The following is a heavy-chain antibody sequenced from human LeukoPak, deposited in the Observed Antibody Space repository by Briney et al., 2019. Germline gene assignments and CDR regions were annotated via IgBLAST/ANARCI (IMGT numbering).Heavy chain of an antibody. CDR3: ARGYSVAGLFQH. V-gene: IGHV4-34*01. Sequence: SETLSLTCAVYGGSFSGYYWSWIRQPPGKGLEWIGEINHSGSTNYNPSLKSRVTISVDTSKNQFSLKLSSVTAADTAVYYCARGYSVAGLFQHWGRGTLVTVSS. CDR2: INHSGST. CDR1: GGSFSGYY. D-gene: IGHD6-19*01. J-gene: IGHJ1*01.